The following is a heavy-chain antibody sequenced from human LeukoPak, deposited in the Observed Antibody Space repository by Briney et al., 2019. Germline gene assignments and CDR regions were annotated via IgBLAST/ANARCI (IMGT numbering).Heavy chain of an antibody. CDR2: ISYDGSNK. CDR1: GFTFSSYA. J-gene: IGHJ4*02. V-gene: IGHV3-30*04. CDR3: AREGTMIVVAPFDY. D-gene: IGHD3-22*01. Sequence: PGGSLRLSCAASGFTFSSYAMHWVRQAPGKGLEWVAVISYDGSNKYYADSVKGRFTISRDNSKNTLYLQMNSLRAEDTAVYYCAREGTMIVVAPFDYWGQGTLVTVSS.